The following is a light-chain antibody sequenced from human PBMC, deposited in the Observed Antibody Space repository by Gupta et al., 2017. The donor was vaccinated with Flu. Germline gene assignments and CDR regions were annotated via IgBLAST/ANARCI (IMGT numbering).Light chain of an antibody. CDR3: QSADRSASSLV. J-gene: IGLJ3*02. CDR2: KDN. V-gene: IGLV3-25*02. CDR1: ALPTQY. Sequence: SYELTQPPSLSVSPAQTARIHCSGDALPTQYAYWYQQKPRQAPVLIIYKDNERPSGIPERFSGSSSGTTATLIISGVQAEDEADYYCQSADRSASSLVFGGGTKLTVL.